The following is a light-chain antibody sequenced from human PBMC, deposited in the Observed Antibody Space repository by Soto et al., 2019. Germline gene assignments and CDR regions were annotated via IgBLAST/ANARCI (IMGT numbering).Light chain of an antibody. V-gene: IGLV1-51*01. Sequence: QSVLTQPPSVSAAPRQKVTISCSGSSSNIGNNFVSWYQHLPGTAPKLLIYDDNKRPSGIPDRFSGTKSGTSATLDITGLQTGDEAHYYCATWDSSLSSGVFGGGTKVTVL. CDR2: DDN. CDR3: ATWDSSLSSGV. CDR1: SSNIGNNF. J-gene: IGLJ2*01.